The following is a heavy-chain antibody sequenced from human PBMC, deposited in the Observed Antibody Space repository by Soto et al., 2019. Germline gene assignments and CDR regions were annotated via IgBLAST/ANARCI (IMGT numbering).Heavy chain of an antibody. V-gene: IGHV3-30-3*01. D-gene: IGHD5-18*01. Sequence: ESGGGVVQPGRSLRLSCAASGFTFSSYAMHWVRQAPGKGREWVAVISYDGSNKYYADSVKGRFTISRDNSKNTLYLQMNSLRAEDTAVYYCARDGGYSYGEPYYYFDYWGQGTLVTVSS. CDR1: GFTFSSYA. J-gene: IGHJ4*02. CDR2: ISYDGSNK. CDR3: ARDGGYSYGEPYYYFDY.